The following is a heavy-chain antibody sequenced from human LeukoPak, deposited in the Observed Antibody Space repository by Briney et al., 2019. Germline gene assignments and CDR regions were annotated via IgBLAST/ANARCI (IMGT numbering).Heavy chain of an antibody. CDR3: ARGGYSYGSPDY. CDR1: GFTFSSYG. CDR2: IWYDGSNK. V-gene: IGHV3-33*01. Sequence: PGRSLRLSCAASGFTFSSYGMHWVRQAPGKGLEWVAVIWYDGSNKYYADSVKGRFTISRDNSKNTLYLQMNSLRAEDTAVYYCARGGYSYGSPDYWGQGTLVTVSS. D-gene: IGHD5-18*01. J-gene: IGHJ4*02.